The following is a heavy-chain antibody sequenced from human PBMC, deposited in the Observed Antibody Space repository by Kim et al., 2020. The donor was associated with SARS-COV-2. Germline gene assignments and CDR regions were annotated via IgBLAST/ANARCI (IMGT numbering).Heavy chain of an antibody. D-gene: IGHD3-16*01. CDR3: ARAQGDRRGWMGG. V-gene: IGHV4-4*02. CDR2: IYNSGST. CDR1: GGSISSSNW. Sequence: SETLSLTCAVSGGSISSSNWWSWVRPPPGKGLEWIGEIYNSGSTNYDPSLKSRVTISVDKSKNQFSLKLSSVTAADTAVYYCARAQGDRRGWMGGWSQGTLVTVS. J-gene: IGHJ4*02.